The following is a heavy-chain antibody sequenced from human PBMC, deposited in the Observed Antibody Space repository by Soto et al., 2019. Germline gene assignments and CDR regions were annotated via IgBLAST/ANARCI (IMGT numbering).Heavy chain of an antibody. CDR2: INADNGNT. Sequence: ASVKVSCKASGYSFTNYAIHWVRQAPGQKLEWMGWINADNGNTKYSQNFPGRVTITRDTSANTAYLDLSSLRSEDTAVYYCARGPAGYYDSIGYLPYYVDYWGQGTLVTVSS. CDR1: GYSFTNYA. CDR3: ARGPAGYYDSIGYLPYYVDY. J-gene: IGHJ4*02. V-gene: IGHV1-3*01. D-gene: IGHD3-22*01.